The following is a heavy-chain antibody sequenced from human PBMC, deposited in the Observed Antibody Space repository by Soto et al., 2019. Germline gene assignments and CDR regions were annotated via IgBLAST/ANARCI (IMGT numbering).Heavy chain of an antibody. Sequence: GGSLRLSCAASGFTFSNYWMHWVRQAPGKGLVWVSRIKADGSSTNYADSVKGRFTISRDNAKNTLYLEMNSLRAEDTALYHCARDRFVCSSTSCNYCYFDLWGRGTLVTVSS. CDR3: ARDRFVCSSTSCNYCYFDL. D-gene: IGHD2-2*01. CDR2: IKADGSST. V-gene: IGHV3-74*01. J-gene: IGHJ2*01. CDR1: GFTFSNYW.